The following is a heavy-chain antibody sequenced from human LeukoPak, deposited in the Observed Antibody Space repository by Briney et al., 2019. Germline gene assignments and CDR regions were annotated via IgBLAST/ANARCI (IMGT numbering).Heavy chain of an antibody. Sequence: ASVTVSCKASGYTFTGNYMHWVRQAPGQGLGWMGRINPNSGGTNYAQKFQGRVTMTRDTSSSTAYMDLSRLRSDDTAVYYCARDGSSSGGMDVWGKGTTVTVSS. CDR3: ARDGSSSGGMDV. D-gene: IGHD6-25*01. CDR1: GYTFTGNY. V-gene: IGHV1-2*06. CDR2: INPNSGGT. J-gene: IGHJ6*04.